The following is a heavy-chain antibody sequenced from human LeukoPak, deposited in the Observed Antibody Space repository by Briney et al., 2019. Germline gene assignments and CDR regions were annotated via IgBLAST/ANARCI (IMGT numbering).Heavy chain of an antibody. D-gene: IGHD6-19*01. Sequence: GGPLRLSCAASGFTFSSYSMNWVRQAPGKGLEWVSSISGSSSYIYYADSVKGRFTISRDNAKNSLYLQMNSLRAEDTAVYYCARGCGWYYYFDYWGQGTLVTVSS. CDR3: ARGCGWYYYFDY. J-gene: IGHJ4*02. CDR1: GFTFSSYS. CDR2: ISGSSSYI. V-gene: IGHV3-21*01.